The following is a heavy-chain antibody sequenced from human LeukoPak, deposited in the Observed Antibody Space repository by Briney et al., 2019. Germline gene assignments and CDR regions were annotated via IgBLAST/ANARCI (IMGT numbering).Heavy chain of an antibody. J-gene: IGHJ6*03. D-gene: IGHD4-11*01. V-gene: IGHV1-2*07. CDR1: GYTFTGHY. CDR3: ARDSITTGYYYYMDV. Sequence: ASVKVSCKPSGYTFTGHYMHWVRQAPGQGLEWMGWIRPNTGATNYEHKFQGRVTMTRDTSISTAYMELTGLTSDDTAVYYCARDSITTGYYYYMDVWGKGTTVTVS. CDR2: IRPNTGAT.